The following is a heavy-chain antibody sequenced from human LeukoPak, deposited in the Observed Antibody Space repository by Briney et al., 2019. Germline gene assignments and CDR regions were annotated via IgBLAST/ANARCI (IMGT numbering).Heavy chain of an antibody. J-gene: IGHJ4*02. CDR1: GGPISSYY. V-gene: IGHV4-34*01. D-gene: IGHD6-6*01. CDR2: INHSGST. CDR3: ASIPRRYSSSLRRDY. Sequence: SETLSLTCTVSGGPISSYYWSWIRQPPGKGLEWIGEINHSGSTNYNPSLKSRVTISVDTSKNQFSLKLSSVTAADTAVYYCASIPRRYSSSLRRDYWGQGTLVTVSS.